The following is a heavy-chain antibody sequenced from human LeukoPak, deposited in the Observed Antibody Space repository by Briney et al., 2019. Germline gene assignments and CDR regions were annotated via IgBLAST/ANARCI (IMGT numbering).Heavy chain of an antibody. D-gene: IGHD1-26*01. CDR1: GGSISTYY. CDR2: VYYSGGT. J-gene: IGHJ5*02. CDR3: ARDPSGSFFNWFDP. Sequence: SETLSLTCTVSGGSISTYYWSWIRQPPGKGLEWIGYVYYSGGTNYNPSLKSRVTVSVDTSKNQFSLKLRSVTAADTAVYYCARDPSGSFFNWFDPWGQGTLVTVSA. V-gene: IGHV4-59*01.